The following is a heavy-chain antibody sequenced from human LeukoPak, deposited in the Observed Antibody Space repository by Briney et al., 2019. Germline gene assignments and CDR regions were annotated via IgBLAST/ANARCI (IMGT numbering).Heavy chain of an antibody. CDR2: ISGSGTGT. V-gene: IGHV3-23*01. J-gene: IGHJ4*02. D-gene: IGHD6-19*01. CDR3: VKGSLYSSGCYDY. Sequence: PGGALRISCGASGFTLRSYAKNWGRPVPGKGVEWVSCISGSGTGTYYADSVKGRSTISRDNSKNTLFLQMNSLRAEDTAVYYCVKGSLYSSGCYDYWGQGTLVTVSA. CDR1: GFTLRSYA.